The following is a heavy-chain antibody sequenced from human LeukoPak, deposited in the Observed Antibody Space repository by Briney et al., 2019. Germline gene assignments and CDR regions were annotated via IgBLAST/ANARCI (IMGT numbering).Heavy chain of an antibody. CDR3: ARVSGWLLPRYYFDY. V-gene: IGHV4-34*01. CDR1: GGSFSGYY. CDR2: INHSGST. D-gene: IGHD3-22*01. Sequence: PSETLSLTCAVYGGSFSGYYWSWIRQPPGKGLEWIGEINHSGSTNYNPSLKSRVTISVDTSKNQFSLKLSSVTAADTAVYYCARVSGWLLPRYYFDYWGQGTLVTVSS. J-gene: IGHJ4*02.